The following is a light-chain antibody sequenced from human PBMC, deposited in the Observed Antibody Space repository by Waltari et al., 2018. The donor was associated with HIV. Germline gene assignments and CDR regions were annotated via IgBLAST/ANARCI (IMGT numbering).Light chain of an antibody. CDR3: QKYNSAPLIT. Sequence: DIQMTQSPTSLSASVGDRVTITCRASQAISTFLAWYQQKPGKVPKLLISAASTLRSGVPSRFSGSGSGTDFTLTINGLQPEGVATYYCQKYNSAPLITFGPGTKVDI. J-gene: IGKJ3*01. V-gene: IGKV1-27*01. CDR1: QAISTF. CDR2: AAS.